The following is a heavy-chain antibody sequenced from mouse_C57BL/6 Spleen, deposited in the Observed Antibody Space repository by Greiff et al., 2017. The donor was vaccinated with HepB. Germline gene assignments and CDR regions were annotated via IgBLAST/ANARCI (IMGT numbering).Heavy chain of an antibody. Sequence: EVQLVESGGGLVQPKGSLKLSCAASGFSFNTYAMNWVRQAPGKGLEWVARIRSKSNNYATYYADSVKDRFTISRDDSESMLYLQMNNLKTEDTAMYYCVRHGDYGEVFAYWGQGTLVTVSA. CDR1: GFSFNTYA. CDR2: IRSKSNNYAT. J-gene: IGHJ3*01. V-gene: IGHV10-1*01. D-gene: IGHD2-4*01. CDR3: VRHGDYGEVFAY.